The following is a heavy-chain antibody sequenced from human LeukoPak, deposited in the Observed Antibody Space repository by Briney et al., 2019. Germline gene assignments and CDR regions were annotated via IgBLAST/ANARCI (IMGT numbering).Heavy chain of an antibody. V-gene: IGHV3-74*01. CDR3: TRYLSGGFDS. D-gene: IGHD2-15*01. CDR2: INTDGCTT. Sequence: GGSLRLSCVGSGFTFSSYWMLWVRQAPGKGLVWVSRINTDGCTTSYADSVKGRFTFSRDNAKNTLHLQMNSLRAEDTAVYYCTRYLSGGFDSWGQGTLVTVSS. CDR1: GFTFSSYW. J-gene: IGHJ4*02.